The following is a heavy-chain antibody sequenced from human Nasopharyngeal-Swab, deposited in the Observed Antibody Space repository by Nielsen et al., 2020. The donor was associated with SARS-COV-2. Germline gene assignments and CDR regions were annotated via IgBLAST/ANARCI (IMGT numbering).Heavy chain of an antibody. CDR1: GSSFNNNW. D-gene: IGHD2-21*02. J-gene: IGHJ4*02. Sequence: GESLKISCRASGSSFNNNWIGWVRQMPGKGLEFMGIIYPSDSDTRYSPPFQGQVTISADKSITTAYLQWSSLKASDTAMYYCARLPPNCGGDCYFDYWGQGTPVTVSS. CDR2: IYPSDSDT. CDR3: ARLPPNCGGDCYFDY. V-gene: IGHV5-51*01.